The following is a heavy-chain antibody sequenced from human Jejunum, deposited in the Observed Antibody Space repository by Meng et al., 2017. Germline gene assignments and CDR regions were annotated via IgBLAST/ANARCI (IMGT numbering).Heavy chain of an antibody. CDR1: GYSISGYY. V-gene: IGHV4-4*07. D-gene: IGHD6-19*01. CDR2: IYFSGST. CDR3: AREQMDSSGRNFDY. Sequence: SETLSLSCSVSGYSISGYYWTWIRQPAGKGLEWIGRIYFSGSTNYNPSLKSRLTMSVDTSNNQFLLDLNSVTAADTAVNYCAREQMDSSGRNFDYWGQGTLVTVSS. J-gene: IGHJ4*02.